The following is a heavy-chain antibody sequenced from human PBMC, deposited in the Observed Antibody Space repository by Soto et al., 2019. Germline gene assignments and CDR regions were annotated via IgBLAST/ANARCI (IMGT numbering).Heavy chain of an antibody. V-gene: IGHV3-23*01. CDR2: MSGSAAST. CDR1: GFTFSHYA. CDR3: AKWTGRYCSGGRCYLDDPFAY. J-gene: IGHJ4*02. D-gene: IGHD2-15*01. Sequence: EVHLLESGGDLVQPGGSLSLSCAASGFTFSHYAMSWVRQAPGKGLDGVSGMSGSAASTFYADTVKGRFTNSRDNSKNTLYLQMNSLRAEDTAVYYCAKWTGRYCSGGRCYLDDPFAYWGQGTLVTVSS.